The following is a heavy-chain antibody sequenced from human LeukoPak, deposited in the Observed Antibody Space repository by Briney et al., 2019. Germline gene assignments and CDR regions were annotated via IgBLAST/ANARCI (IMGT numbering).Heavy chain of an antibody. CDR2: INPKSGGI. CDR3: ARVGGGYSSGAFDM. V-gene: IGHV1-2*02. Sequence: ASVKVSFKASRYTFTDYYIHWVRQAAGQGLEWMGWINPKSGGISYSLKFQGRVTTTRDTFTSTAYMEMSRLRSDDTAVYYCARVGGGYSSGAFDMGAEGTMVSVSS. D-gene: IGHD6-25*01. J-gene: IGHJ3*02. CDR1: RYTFTDYY.